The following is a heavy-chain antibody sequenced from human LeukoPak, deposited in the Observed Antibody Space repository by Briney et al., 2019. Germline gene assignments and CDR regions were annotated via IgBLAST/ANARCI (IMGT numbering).Heavy chain of an antibody. CDR2: INPSGGST. D-gene: IGHD1-26*01. CDR1: GYTFTSYY. CDR3: ARDVGATHFDY. Sequence: ASVKVSCKASGYTFTSYYMHWVRQAPGQGLEWMGIINPSGGSTSYAQKFQGRVTMTRDTSTSTVYMGLSSLRSEDTAVYYCARDVGATHFDYWGQGTLVTVSS. J-gene: IGHJ4*02. V-gene: IGHV1-46*01.